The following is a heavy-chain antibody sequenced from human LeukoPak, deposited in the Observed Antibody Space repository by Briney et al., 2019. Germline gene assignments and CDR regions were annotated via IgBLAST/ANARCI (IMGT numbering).Heavy chain of an antibody. V-gene: IGHV3-48*03. CDR3: ARDASSDYGDYYYYMDV. CDR2: ISSSGSTI. J-gene: IGHJ6*03. D-gene: IGHD4-17*01. Sequence: AGGSLRLSCAASGFTFDDYGMSWVRQAPGKGLEWVSYISSSGSTIYYADSVKGRFTISRDNAKNSLYLQMNSLRAEDTAVYYCARDASSDYGDYYYYMDVWGKGTTVTVSS. CDR1: GFTFDDYG.